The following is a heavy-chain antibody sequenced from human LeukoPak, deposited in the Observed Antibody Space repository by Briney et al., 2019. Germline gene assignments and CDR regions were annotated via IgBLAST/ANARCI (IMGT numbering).Heavy chain of an antibody. J-gene: IGHJ4*02. CDR1: GFTFSSYG. CDR2: ISYDGSNK. D-gene: IGHD3-10*01. Sequence: GGSLRLSCAASGFTFSSYGMHWVRQAPGKGLEWVAVISYDGSNKYYADSVKGRFTISRGNSKNTLYLQMNSLRAEDTAVYYCANAMVRGGLFDYWGQGTLVTVSS. V-gene: IGHV3-30*18. CDR3: ANAMVRGGLFDY.